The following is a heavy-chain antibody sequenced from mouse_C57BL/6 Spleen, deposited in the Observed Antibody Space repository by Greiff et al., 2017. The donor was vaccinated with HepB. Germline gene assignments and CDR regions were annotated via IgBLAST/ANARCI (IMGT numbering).Heavy chain of an antibody. CDR2: IRSKSNNYAT. J-gene: IGHJ1*03. D-gene: IGHD1-1*01. Sequence: DVMLVESGGGLVQPKGSLKLSCAASGFSFNTYAMNWVRQAPGKGLEWVARIRSKSNNYATYYADSVKDRFTSSRDDSESMLYLQMNILKTAVTAMYYGVSGYYSGSSYWYFDVWGTGTTVTVSS. CDR1: GFSFNTYA. V-gene: IGHV10-1*01. CDR3: VSGYYSGSSYWYFDV.